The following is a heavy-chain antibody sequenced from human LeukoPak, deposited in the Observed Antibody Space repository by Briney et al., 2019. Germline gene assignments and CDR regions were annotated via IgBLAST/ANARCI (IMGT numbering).Heavy chain of an antibody. CDR3: TRAGYSSGFDS. CDR2: INSDGYSI. D-gene: IGHD6-19*01. Sequence: GGSLRLSCAASGFTFSGYWMHWVRQAREKGLVWVSRINSDGYSITYADSVKGRFTISRDNAKNTLYLQMNSLIAEDTAVYFCTRAGYSSGFDSWGQGTLVTVSS. V-gene: IGHV3-74*03. CDR1: GFTFSGYW. J-gene: IGHJ5*01.